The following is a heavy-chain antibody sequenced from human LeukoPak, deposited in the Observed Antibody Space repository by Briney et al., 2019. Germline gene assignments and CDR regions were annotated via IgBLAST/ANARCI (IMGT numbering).Heavy chain of an antibody. V-gene: IGHV4-34*01. CDR1: GGSFSGYY. Sequence: SETLSLTCAVYGGSFSGYYWSWIRQPPGKGLEWIGEINHSGSTNYNPSLKSRVTISVDTSKNQFSLKLSSVTAADTAVYYCARGGLGSSTRSSYYFDYWGQGTLVTVSS. CDR3: ARGGLGSSTRSSYYFDY. D-gene: IGHD2-2*01. J-gene: IGHJ4*02. CDR2: INHSGST.